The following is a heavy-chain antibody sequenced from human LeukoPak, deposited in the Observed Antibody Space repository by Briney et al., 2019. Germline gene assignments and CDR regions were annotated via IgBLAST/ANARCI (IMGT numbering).Heavy chain of an antibody. J-gene: IGHJ5*02. V-gene: IGHV4-34*01. CDR3: ARRGAYVKAAAGRRWFDP. Sequence: PSDTQTLPCTLYGGPFSGYHWRWIRQPPGKGLEWLGEINHSGSTNYNPSLKSRVTISVDTSKNQFSLKLSSVTAADTAVYYCARRGAYVKAAAGRRWFDPWGQGTLVTVSS. D-gene: IGHD6-13*01. CDR1: GGPFSGYH. CDR2: INHSGST.